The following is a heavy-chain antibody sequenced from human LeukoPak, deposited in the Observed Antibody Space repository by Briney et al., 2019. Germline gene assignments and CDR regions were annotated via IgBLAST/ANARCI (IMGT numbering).Heavy chain of an antibody. CDR3: ARGWQYYDILTGYNYYFDH. CDR1: GGSFSGYY. V-gene: IGHV4-34*01. CDR2: INHSGST. J-gene: IGHJ4*02. D-gene: IGHD3-9*01. Sequence: AETLSLTCAAYGGSFSGYYWSWIRQPPGKGLEWIGEINHSGSTNYNPSLESRLTIVADTTNNQSSHQLSSVTAADTAVYYCARGWQYYDILTGYNYYFDHWRQGTLVTVSS.